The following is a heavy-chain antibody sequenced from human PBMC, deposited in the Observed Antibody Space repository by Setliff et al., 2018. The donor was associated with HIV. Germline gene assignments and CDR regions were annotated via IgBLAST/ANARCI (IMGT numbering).Heavy chain of an antibody. CDR2: IRSSGSYT. D-gene: IGHD3-22*01. Sequence: GGSLRLSCSASGFRFSDHYMSWVRQAPGKGLEWLAYIRSSGSYTNYAHSVKGRFTISRDNAKNPPYLQMNSLRTEDTAVYYCAREKYDSSPTLDYWGRGTLVTVSS. V-gene: IGHV3-11*05. CDR3: AREKYDSSPTLDY. J-gene: IGHJ4*02. CDR1: GFRFSDHY.